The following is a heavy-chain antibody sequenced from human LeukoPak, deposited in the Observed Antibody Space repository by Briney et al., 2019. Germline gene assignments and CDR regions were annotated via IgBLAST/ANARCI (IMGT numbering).Heavy chain of an antibody. V-gene: IGHV3-74*01. Sequence: HPGGSLRLSCAASGFTFSSYWMHWVRQVPGKGLVWVARINPGGSSITYADSVKGRFTISRDNAKNTLYLQMNSLRAEDTAVYYCAKDISGVWLLNYYYGMDAWGQGTTVTVSS. J-gene: IGHJ6*02. D-gene: IGHD5-18*01. CDR2: INPGGSSI. CDR3: AKDISGVWLLNYYYGMDA. CDR1: GFTFSSYW.